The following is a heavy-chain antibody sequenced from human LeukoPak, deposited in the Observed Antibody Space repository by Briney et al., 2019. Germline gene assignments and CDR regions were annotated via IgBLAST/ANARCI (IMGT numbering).Heavy chain of an antibody. Sequence: GGSLRLSCVASGFTFSNFWMQWVRQAPGKGLVCVSRINTDGSNTNYADSVRGRFTISRDSAKNTLYLQMNSLRAEDTAVYYCARIGTSLAAYWGQGTLVTVSS. CDR2: INTDGSNT. D-gene: IGHD1-1*01. CDR1: GFTFSNFW. J-gene: IGHJ4*02. CDR3: ARIGTSLAAY. V-gene: IGHV3-74*01.